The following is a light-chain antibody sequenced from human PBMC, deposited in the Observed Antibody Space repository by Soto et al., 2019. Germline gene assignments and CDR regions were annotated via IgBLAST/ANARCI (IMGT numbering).Light chain of an antibody. J-gene: IGKJ4*01. CDR2: AAS. Sequence: DIQMTPSPSSVSASVGDRVTITCRASQGISSWLAWYQQKPGKAPKLLIYAASSLQSGVPSRFSGSGSGTEFTLTISSLQSEDFAVYYCQQYDNWPPFTFGGGTKVEIK. CDR1: QGISSW. CDR3: QQYDNWPPFT. V-gene: IGKV1-12*01.